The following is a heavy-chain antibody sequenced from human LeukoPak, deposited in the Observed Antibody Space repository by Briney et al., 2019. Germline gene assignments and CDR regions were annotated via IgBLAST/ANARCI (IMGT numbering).Heavy chain of an antibody. J-gene: IGHJ5*02. CDR3: ARLQVLQFD. D-gene: IGHD2/OR15-2a*01. V-gene: IGHV4-4*07. CDR2: VSSSGTT. Sequence: SETLSLTCSVSGGSIDINYWTWIRQPVGKGLEWIGRVSSSGTTDYNPSLRSRVNIFVDKSKSQFSLRLNSVTAADTAVYYCARLQVLQFD. CDR1: GGSIDINY.